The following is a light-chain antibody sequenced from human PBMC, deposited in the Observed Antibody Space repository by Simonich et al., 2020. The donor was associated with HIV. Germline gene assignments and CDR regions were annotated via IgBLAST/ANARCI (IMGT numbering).Light chain of an antibody. CDR2: DVS. J-gene: IGLJ2*01. CDR1: SSDVGGYNY. Sequence: SALTQPASVSGSPGQSITISCTGTSSDVGGYNYVYWYQQHPGKAPKLMIYDVSNLPSGVSYRFSASKSGNTASLTISGLQAEDEANYYCNSYSSSSTVIFGGGTWLTVL. CDR3: NSYSSSSTVI. V-gene: IGLV2-14*03.